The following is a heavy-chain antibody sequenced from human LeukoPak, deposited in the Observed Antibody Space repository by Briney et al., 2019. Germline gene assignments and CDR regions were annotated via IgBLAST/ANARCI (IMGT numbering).Heavy chain of an antibody. V-gene: IGHV4-59*01. CDR2: IYYSGST. J-gene: IGHJ4*02. CDR1: GGSISSYY. D-gene: IGHD5-18*01. Sequence: SQTLSLTCAVSGGSISSYYWSWIRQPPGKGLEWIGYIYYSGSTNYNPSLKSRVTISVDTSKNQFSLKRSSVTAADTAVYYCARGEGDTAMVTDYWGQGSMVTVSS. CDR3: ARGEGDTAMVTDY.